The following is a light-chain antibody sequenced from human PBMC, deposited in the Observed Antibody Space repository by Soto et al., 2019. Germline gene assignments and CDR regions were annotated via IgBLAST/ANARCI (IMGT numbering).Light chain of an antibody. CDR2: GNS. CDR1: SSNIGAGYD. Sequence: QSVLTQPPSVSGAPGQRVTTSCTGSSSNIGAGYDVHWYQQLPGTAPKLLIYGNSNRPSGVPDRFSGSKSGTSASLAITGLQAEDEADYYCQSYDNSLSANVVFGGGTQMTVL. V-gene: IGLV1-40*01. CDR3: QSYDNSLSANVV. J-gene: IGLJ2*01.